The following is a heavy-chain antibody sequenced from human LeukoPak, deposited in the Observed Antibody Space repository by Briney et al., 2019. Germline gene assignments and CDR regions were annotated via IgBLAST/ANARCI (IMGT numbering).Heavy chain of an antibody. Sequence: GASVKVSCKASGGTFSSYAISWVRQAPGQGLEWMGGIIPIFGTANYAQKFQGRVTITADESTSTAYMELSSPRSEDTAVYYCARANDFWSGRTYYYGMDVWGQGTTVTVSS. CDR2: IIPIFGTA. D-gene: IGHD3-3*01. CDR1: GGTFSSYA. J-gene: IGHJ6*02. V-gene: IGHV1-69*13. CDR3: ARANDFWSGRTYYYGMDV.